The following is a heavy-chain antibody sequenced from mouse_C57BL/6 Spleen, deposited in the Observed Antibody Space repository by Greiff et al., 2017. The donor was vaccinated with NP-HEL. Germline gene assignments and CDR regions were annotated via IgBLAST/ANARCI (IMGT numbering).Heavy chain of an antibody. CDR2: IDPEDGDT. CDR3: TTLDSSGYAMDY. J-gene: IGHJ4*01. D-gene: IGHD3-2*02. V-gene: IGHV14-1*01. Sequence: VQLKQSGAELVRPGASVKLSCAASGFNIKDYYMHWVKQRPEQGLEWIGRIDPEDGDTEYAPKFQGKATMTADTSSNTAYLQLSSLTSEDTAVYYCTTLDSSGYAMDYWGQGTSVTVSS. CDR1: GFNIKDYY.